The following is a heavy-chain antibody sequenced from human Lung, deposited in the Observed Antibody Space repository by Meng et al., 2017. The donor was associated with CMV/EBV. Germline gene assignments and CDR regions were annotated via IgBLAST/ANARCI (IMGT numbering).Heavy chain of an antibody. Sequence: QGALEEVGPGLVKPSGTLSPTCAVSGGSMSSTNWWSWVRQPPGKGLEWIGEIYHSGSTNYNPSLKSRVSISVDKSKNQFSLKLSSVTAADTAVYYCARADKVRFDYWGQGTLVTVSS. J-gene: IGHJ4*02. CDR2: IYHSGST. CDR3: ARADKVRFDY. CDR1: GGSMSSTNW. V-gene: IGHV4-4*02.